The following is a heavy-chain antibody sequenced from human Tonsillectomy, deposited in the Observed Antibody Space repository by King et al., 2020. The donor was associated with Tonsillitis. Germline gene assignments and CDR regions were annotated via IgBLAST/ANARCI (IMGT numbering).Heavy chain of an antibody. J-gene: IGHJ4*02. CDR2: ISYDGSRK. D-gene: IGHD6-25*01. CDR3: ARERLYSGGWGIDY. Sequence: VQLVESGGGVVQPGRSLRLSCAASGFTFRNYGMHWVRQTPGKGLDWVAVISYDGSRKNYADSVKGRFAISRDNSNSTVYLQVNSLRAEDTALYYCARERLYSGGWGIDYWGQGTPVTVSS. CDR1: GFTFRNYG. V-gene: IGHV3-33*05.